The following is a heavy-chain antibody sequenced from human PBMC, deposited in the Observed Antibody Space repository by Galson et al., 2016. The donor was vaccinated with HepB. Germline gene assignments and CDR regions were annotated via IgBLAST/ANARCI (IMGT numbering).Heavy chain of an antibody. D-gene: IGHD4-17*01. Sequence: SLRLSCAASGFTFSSYAMHWVRQAPGKGLEWVALISYHGSKKYYADSVKGRFTISRDNSKNTLYLQMNSLRAEDTAVYYCARELGVTTFSDYYHYVMDVWGQGTTVTVSS. V-gene: IGHV3-30-3*01. CDR3: ARELGVTTFSDYYHYVMDV. CDR1: GFTFSSYA. J-gene: IGHJ6*02. CDR2: ISYHGSKK.